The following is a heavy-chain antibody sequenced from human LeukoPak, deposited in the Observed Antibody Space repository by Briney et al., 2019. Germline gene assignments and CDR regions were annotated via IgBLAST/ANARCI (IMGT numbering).Heavy chain of an antibody. V-gene: IGHV3-15*01. CDR1: GFIFSNNW. J-gene: IGHJ4*02. CDR2: IKSKTYGETT. D-gene: IGHD3-10*01. CDR3: ITITITRGAL. Sequence: GGSLRLSRAASGFIFSNNWFSWVRQAPGKGLEWVGHIKSKTYGETTDYAEPVKGRFTISRDDAHDMVYLQLSSLRPEDTAVYYCITITITRGALWGLGTLVTVSS.